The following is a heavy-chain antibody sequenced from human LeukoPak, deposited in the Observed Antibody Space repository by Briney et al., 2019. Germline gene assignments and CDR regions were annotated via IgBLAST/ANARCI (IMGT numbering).Heavy chain of an antibody. CDR2: ISSSGSSI. J-gene: IGHJ3*02. D-gene: IGHD3-22*01. V-gene: IGHV3-11*01. Sequence: PGGSLRLSCAASGFTFSDYYMSWIRQAPGKGLEWVSYISSSGSSIYYADSVKGRFTISRDNTQNSLYLQVNSLRAEDTAVYYCAREYDSSGFDAFDIWGQGTMVTVSS. CDR1: GFTFSDYY. CDR3: AREYDSSGFDAFDI.